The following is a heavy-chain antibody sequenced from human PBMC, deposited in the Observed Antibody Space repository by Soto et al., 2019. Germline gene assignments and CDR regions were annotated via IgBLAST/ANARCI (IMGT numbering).Heavy chain of an antibody. V-gene: IGHV4-59*01. CDR1: GDSISTFY. D-gene: IGHD3-22*01. Sequence: PSETLSLTCTVSGDSISTFYWGWMRQSPGKELEWIGYVYYTGSTNYNPSLKSRVTISVDRSKNQFSLKLSSANAADTAVYYCASVRTFTNYADDSSDSFYFFDYWGQGTPVTVSS. J-gene: IGHJ4*02. CDR2: VYYTGST. CDR3: ASVRTFTNYADDSSDSFYFFDY.